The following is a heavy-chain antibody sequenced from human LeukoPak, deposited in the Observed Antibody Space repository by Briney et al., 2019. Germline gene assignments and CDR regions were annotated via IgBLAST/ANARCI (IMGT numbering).Heavy chain of an antibody. D-gene: IGHD6-19*01. CDR1: GYTFTSYA. J-gene: IGHJ5*02. CDR2: INTNTGNP. Sequence: EASVKVSCKASGYTFTSYAMNWVRQAPGQGLEWMGWINTNTGNPTYAQGFTGRFVFSLDTSVSTAYLQISSLKAEDTAVYYCARDLIGWQWLVRPNWFDPWGQGTLVTVSS. V-gene: IGHV7-4-1*02. CDR3: ARDLIGWQWLVRPNWFDP.